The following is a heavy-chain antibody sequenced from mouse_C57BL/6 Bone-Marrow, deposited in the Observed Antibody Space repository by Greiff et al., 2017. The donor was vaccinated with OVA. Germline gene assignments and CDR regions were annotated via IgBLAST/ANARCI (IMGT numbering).Heavy chain of an antibody. V-gene: IGHV5-17*01. CDR2: ISTGSSTI. CDR3: ARRGYFDY. Sequence: EVQVVESGGGLVKPGGSLKLSCAASGFTFSDYGMHWVRQAPGKGLEWVAYISTGSSTIYYTDTVKGRFTITRDNAKNTLFLQMTSLRSDDAAMYCCARRGYFDYWGQGTTLTVSS. J-gene: IGHJ2*01. CDR1: GFTFSDYG.